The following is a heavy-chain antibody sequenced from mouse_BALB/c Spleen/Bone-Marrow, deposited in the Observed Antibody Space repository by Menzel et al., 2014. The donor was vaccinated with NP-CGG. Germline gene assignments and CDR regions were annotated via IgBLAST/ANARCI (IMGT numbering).Heavy chain of an antibody. V-gene: IGHV14-3*02. CDR2: IDPANGNT. J-gene: IGHJ4*01. CDR3: AFIYYGYAMDY. D-gene: IGHD2-1*01. Sequence: EVQLQQSGAELVRPGALVKLSCKASGFNIKDTYMHWVKQRPEQGLEWIGRIDPANGNTKYDPKFQGKATITADTSSNTAYLQLSSLTSEDTAVYYCAFIYYGYAMDYWGQGTSVTVSS. CDR1: GFNIKDTY.